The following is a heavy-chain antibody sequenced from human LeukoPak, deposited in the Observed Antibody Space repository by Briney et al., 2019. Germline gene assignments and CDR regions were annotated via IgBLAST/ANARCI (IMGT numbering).Heavy chain of an antibody. CDR2: IRDSGSST. CDR3: AKYGPQDSGSSHFDY. D-gene: IGHD1-26*01. Sequence: PGGSLRLSCAACGFTFSSYAMSWVRQAPGKGLEWVSAIRDSGSSTHYADSVKGRFTTSRDNSKNTLFLQMNSLRAEDTAIYYCAKYGPQDSGSSHFDYWGQGALVTVS. V-gene: IGHV3-23*01. CDR1: GFTFSSYA. J-gene: IGHJ4*02.